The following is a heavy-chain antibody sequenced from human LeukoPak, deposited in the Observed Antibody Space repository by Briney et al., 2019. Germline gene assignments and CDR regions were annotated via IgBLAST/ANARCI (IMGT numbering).Heavy chain of an antibody. Sequence: PSETLSLTCAVYGGSFSGYYWSWIRQPPGEGLEWSAEINHSGSTNYNPSLKSRVTISVDTSKNQFSLKLNSVTAADTAVYYCARGPQRGYSYGYLRNYYYYYMDVWGKGTTVTVSS. CDR1: GGSFSGYY. D-gene: IGHD5-18*01. CDR3: ARGPQRGYSYGYLRNYYYYYMDV. J-gene: IGHJ6*03. CDR2: INHSGST. V-gene: IGHV4-34*01.